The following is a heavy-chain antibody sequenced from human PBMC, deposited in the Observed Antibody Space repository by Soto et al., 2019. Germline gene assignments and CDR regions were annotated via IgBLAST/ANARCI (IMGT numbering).Heavy chain of an antibody. V-gene: IGHV4-34*01. Sequence: SETLSLTCAVYDGSFSGYYWSWIRQPPGKGLEWIGEINHSGSTNYNPSLKSRVTISVDTSKNQFSLKLSSVTAADTAVYYCARGNGRYCSSTSCFPSRGHYYYYYGMDVWGQGTTVTVSS. CDR3: ARGNGRYCSSTSCFPSRGHYYYYYGMDV. J-gene: IGHJ6*02. CDR2: INHSGST. CDR1: DGSFSGYY. D-gene: IGHD2-2*01.